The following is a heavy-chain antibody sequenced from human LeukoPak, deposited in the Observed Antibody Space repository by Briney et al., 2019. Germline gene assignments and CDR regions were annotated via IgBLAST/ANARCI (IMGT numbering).Heavy chain of an antibody. D-gene: IGHD3-22*01. CDR2: ISGSGGST. CDR1: GFTFSSYA. J-gene: IGHJ3*02. CDR3: EVSEMNYYDRLGDAFDI. Sequence: PGGSLRLSCAASGFTFSSYAMSWVRQAPGKGLEWVSAISGSGGSTYYADSVKGRFTISRDNSKNTLYLQMNSLRAEDTAVYYCEVSEMNYYDRLGDAFDIWGQGTMVTVSS. V-gene: IGHV3-23*01.